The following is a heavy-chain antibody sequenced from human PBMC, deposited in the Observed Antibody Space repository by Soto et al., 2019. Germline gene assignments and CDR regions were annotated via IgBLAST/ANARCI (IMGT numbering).Heavy chain of an antibody. D-gene: IGHD6-13*01. CDR2: IYYSGST. CDR3: AREPPAAGENWFDP. V-gene: IGHV4-59*01. J-gene: IGHJ5*02. Sequence: SETLSLTCTVSGGPTSNYYWNWIRQPPGKGLEWIGYIYYSGSTNYNPSLKSRVTISIDTSKNQFSLKLSSVTAADTAVYYCAREPPAAGENWFDPWGQGTLVTVSS. CDR1: GGPTSNYY.